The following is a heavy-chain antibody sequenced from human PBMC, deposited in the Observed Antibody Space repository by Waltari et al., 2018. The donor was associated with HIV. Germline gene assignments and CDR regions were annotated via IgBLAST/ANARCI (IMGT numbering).Heavy chain of an antibody. V-gene: IGHV3-53*01. J-gene: IGHJ6*02. Sequence: EVQLVESGGGLVQPGGSLRLSCAASGFSVSENYMSWVRLAPGKGLNWFSVLYNEGRTQYKDSVKGRLTVCRDNSKNALYLQMNSLRVDDTAVYYCARMKRSYGSGQARYFYFGMDVWGQGTTVIVSS. CDR2: LYNEGRT. D-gene: IGHD3-10*01. CDR3: ARMKRSYGSGQARYFYFGMDV. CDR1: GFSVSENY.